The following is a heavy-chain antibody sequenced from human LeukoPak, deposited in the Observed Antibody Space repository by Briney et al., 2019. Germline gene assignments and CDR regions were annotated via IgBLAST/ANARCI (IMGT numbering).Heavy chain of an antibody. V-gene: IGHV3-48*03. Sequence: GGSLRLSCAASGFTFSSYEMNWVRQAPGKGLEWLSYISSSGTTIKYADSVKGRFTISRDNAKNSLYLQVNSLRAEDTAVYYCARIMITVTTSDYWGQGTLVTVSS. CDR2: ISSSGTTI. CDR3: ARIMITVTTSDY. CDR1: GFTFSSYE. D-gene: IGHD4-17*01. J-gene: IGHJ4*02.